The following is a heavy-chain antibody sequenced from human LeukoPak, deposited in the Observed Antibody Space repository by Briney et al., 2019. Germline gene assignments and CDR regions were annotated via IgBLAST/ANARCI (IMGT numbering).Heavy chain of an antibody. Sequence: GGSLRLSCAASGFTFSDYGMHWVRQAPGKGLEWVAFVRYDGTHQYYTDSVKGRFIISRDNSMNTLYLQMNSLRTEDTAVYYCVKDQAGGWGQGTLVTVSS. V-gene: IGHV3-30*02. CDR1: GFTFSDYG. CDR3: VKDQAGG. D-gene: IGHD6-19*01. J-gene: IGHJ4*02. CDR2: VRYDGTHQ.